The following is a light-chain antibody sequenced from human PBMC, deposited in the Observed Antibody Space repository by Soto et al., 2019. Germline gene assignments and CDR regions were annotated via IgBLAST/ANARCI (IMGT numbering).Light chain of an antibody. J-gene: IGLJ1*01. V-gene: IGLV2-14*01. Sequence: QSALSQPASVSGSLGQSITISCTGTSSDVGAYNFVSWYQQHPGTAPKLMIYDVSNRPSGVSNRFSGSKYGNTASLTISGLQSEDEADYYCSSYTSSSTPYVFGSGTKLTVL. CDR3: SSYTSSSTPYV. CDR2: DVS. CDR1: SSDVGAYNF.